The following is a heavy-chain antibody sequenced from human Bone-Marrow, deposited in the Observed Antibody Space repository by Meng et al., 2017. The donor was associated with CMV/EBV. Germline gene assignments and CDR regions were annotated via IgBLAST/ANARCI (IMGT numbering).Heavy chain of an antibody. J-gene: IGHJ6*02. Sequence: SETLSLTCTVSGGSFNSGDHYWSWIRQPPGKGLEWIAYIYYIGTTYYNPSLKSRVTISVDTSKNQFSLKLNSVTAADTAVYYCARGGGGLGGGYGMDVWGQGTTVTVSS. D-gene: IGHD3-16*01. CDR1: GGSFNSGDHY. CDR3: ARGGGGLGGGYGMDV. V-gene: IGHV4-30-4*08. CDR2: IYYIGTT.